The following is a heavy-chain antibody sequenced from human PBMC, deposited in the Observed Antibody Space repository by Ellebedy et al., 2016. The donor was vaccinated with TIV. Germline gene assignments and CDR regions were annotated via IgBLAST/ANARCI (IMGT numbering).Heavy chain of an antibody. CDR3: ARSIAVAGPLGGAFDI. V-gene: IGHV1-69*04. Sequence: SVKVSCXASGGTFSSYAISWVRQAPGQGLEWMGRIIPILGIANYAQKFQGRVTITADKSTSTAYMELSSLRSEDTAVYYCARSIAVAGPLGGAFDIWGQGTMVTVSS. D-gene: IGHD6-19*01. CDR2: IIPILGIA. J-gene: IGHJ3*02. CDR1: GGTFSSYA.